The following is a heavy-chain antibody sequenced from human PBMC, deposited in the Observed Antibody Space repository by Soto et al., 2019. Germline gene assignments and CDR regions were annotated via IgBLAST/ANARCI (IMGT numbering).Heavy chain of an antibody. CDR3: ATEMGATQGPFDN. Sequence: LRLSCVVSLFPFGANAMSWVRQAPGKGLEWVSGLSNTGRRTSYADSVKGRFNISRDNSENTVYLQMNSLRVEDTAVYYCATEMGATQGPFDNWGQGTLVTVSS. V-gene: IGHV3-23*01. D-gene: IGHD1-26*01. J-gene: IGHJ4*02. CDR2: LSNTGRRT. CDR1: LFPFGANA.